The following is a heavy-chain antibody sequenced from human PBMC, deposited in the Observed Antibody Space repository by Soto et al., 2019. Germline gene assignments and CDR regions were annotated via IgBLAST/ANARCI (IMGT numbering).Heavy chain of an antibody. D-gene: IGHD1-7*01. CDR3: ASPRWNYIY. CDR1: GGSFSGYY. V-gene: IGHV4-34*01. Sequence: QVQLQQWGAGLLKPSETLSLTCAVSGGSFSGYYWSWIRQPPGKGLEWIGEMNDSGNTKYNASLESRVAISVDTSKGHFSLTLTSVTAADTAVYYCASPRWNYIYWGQGTLVAGSS. J-gene: IGHJ4*02. CDR2: MNDSGNT.